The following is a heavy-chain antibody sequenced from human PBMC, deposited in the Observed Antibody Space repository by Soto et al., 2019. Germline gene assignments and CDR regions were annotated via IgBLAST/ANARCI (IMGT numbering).Heavy chain of an antibody. CDR1: GFTFRSYS. CDR2: ISSSNRTI. CDR3: AREGWPLLQTGMDV. D-gene: IGHD2-15*01. J-gene: IGHJ6*02. V-gene: IGHV3-48*02. Sequence: LRLSCAASGFTFRSYSMNWVRQAPGKGLEWVSYISSSNRTINYADSVKGRFIISRDNAKNSLYLQMHSLRDEDTAVYYCAREGWPLLQTGMDVWGQGTTVTVSS.